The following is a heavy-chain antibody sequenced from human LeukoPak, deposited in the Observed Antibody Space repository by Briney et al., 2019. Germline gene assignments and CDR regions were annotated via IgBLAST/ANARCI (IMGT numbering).Heavy chain of an antibody. CDR2: IYSGGST. J-gene: IGHJ6*03. D-gene: IGHD6-13*01. CDR1: GFTFSSYA. CDR3: ARGLAAEDMDV. V-gene: IGHV3-53*01. Sequence: GGSLRLSCAASGFTFSSYAMSWVRQAPGKGLEWVSVIYSGGSTYYADSVKGRFTISRDNSKNTLYLQINSLRAEDTAVYYCARGLAAEDMDVWGKGTTVTVPS.